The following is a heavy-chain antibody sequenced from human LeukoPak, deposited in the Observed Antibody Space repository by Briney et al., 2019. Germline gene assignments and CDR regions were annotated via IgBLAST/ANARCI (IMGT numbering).Heavy chain of an antibody. CDR3: ATRYYDSSSSIDR. CDR2: FDPEDGET. J-gene: IGHJ5*02. D-gene: IGHD3-22*01. V-gene: IGHV1-24*01. Sequence: ASVKVSCKVSGYTLTELSMHWVRQAPGKGLEWMGGFDPEDGETIYTQKFQGRVTMTEDTSTDTAYMELSSLRSEDTAVYYCATRYYDSSSSIDRWGQGTLVTVSS. CDR1: GYTLTELS.